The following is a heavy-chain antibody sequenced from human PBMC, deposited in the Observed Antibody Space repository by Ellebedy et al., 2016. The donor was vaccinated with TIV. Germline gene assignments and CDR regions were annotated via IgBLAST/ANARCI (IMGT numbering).Heavy chain of an antibody. D-gene: IGHD6-19*01. J-gene: IGHJ5*02. CDR2: LSGSGATT. CDR3: AKGQRVAVGGWFDP. CDR1: GVTFSSYA. Sequence: PGGSLRLSCAASGVTFSSYAMTWVRQAPRKGLELVSSLSGSGATTYYADSVKGRFTISRDNSKSTLYLQMSSLRAEATAVYYCAKGQRVAVGGWFDPWGQGTLVTVSS. V-gene: IGHV3-23*01.